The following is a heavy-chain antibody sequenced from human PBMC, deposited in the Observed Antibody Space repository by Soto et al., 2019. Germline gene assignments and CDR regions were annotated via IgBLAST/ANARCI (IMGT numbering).Heavy chain of an antibody. CDR2: ISGSGAST. V-gene: IGHV3-23*01. J-gene: IGHJ6*02. CDR3: AKDLGPGELEVHALYYYGLDV. D-gene: IGHD1-7*01. CDR1: GFTFSSHA. Sequence: EVQLLESGGGLVQPGGSLRLSCTVSGFTFSSHAMNWVRQAPGKGLEWLSGISGSGASTYYADSVRGRFTISRDNSKNTVYLQVNRLRVDDTAGYYCAKDLGPGELEVHALYYYGLDVWGQGTTVTVSS.